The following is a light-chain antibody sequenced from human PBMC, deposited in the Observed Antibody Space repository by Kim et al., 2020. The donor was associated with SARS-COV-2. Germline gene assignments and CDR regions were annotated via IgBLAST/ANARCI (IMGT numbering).Light chain of an antibody. J-gene: IGLJ2*01. V-gene: IGLV9-49*01. Sequence: QPALTQPPSASASLGASVTLTCTLSSGYSNYKVDWYQQRPGKGPRFVMRVGTGGIVGSKGDGIPDRFSVLGSGLNRYLTIKNIQEEDESDYHCGADHGSGSNFVVVFGGGTQLTVL. CDR1: SGYSNYK. CDR2: VGTGGIVG. CDR3: GADHGSGSNFVVV.